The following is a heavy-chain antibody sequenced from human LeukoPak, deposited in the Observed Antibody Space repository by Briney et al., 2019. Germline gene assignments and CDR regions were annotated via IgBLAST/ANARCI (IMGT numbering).Heavy chain of an antibody. CDR1: GDSISSYY. CDR2: ISYSGST. D-gene: IGHD1-1*01. Sequence: PSETLSLTCTASGDSISSYYWSWIRQPPGKGLEWIGYISYSGSTNYNPSLESRVTISGDTSKNQFSLKLSSVTAADTAFYYCARQSRGTTARLFDYWGQGSLVTVSS. V-gene: IGHV4-59*08. J-gene: IGHJ4*02. CDR3: ARQSRGTTARLFDY.